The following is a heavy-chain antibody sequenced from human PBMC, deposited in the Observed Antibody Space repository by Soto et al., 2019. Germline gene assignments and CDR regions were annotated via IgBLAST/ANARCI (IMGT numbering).Heavy chain of an antibody. V-gene: IGHV4-4*02. D-gene: IGHD6-19*01. CDR2: IHHSGST. CDR1: SASIITEQR. Sequence: QMQLQESGPGLVKPSETLSLTCAVSSASIITEQRWTWVRQPPGKGLEWIGEIHHSGSTNNNPSLRSRVTMSVDKSKNQFSLNLNPVTAADTALYYCARSFGWYAIDHWGQGTLVIVSS. J-gene: IGHJ4*02. CDR3: ARSFGWYAIDH.